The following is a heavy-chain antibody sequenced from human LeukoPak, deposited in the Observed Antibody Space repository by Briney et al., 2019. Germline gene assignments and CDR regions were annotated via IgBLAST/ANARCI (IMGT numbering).Heavy chain of an antibody. CDR2: ISYDGSNK. D-gene: IGHD6-6*01. CDR1: GFTFSSYA. V-gene: IGHV3-30*04. CDR3: ARDSSSTYYFDY. Sequence: GGALRLACAASGFTFSSYAMHWVRQAPGKGLEWVAVISYDGSNKYYADSVKGRFPISRDNSKNTLYLQMNSLRAEDTAVYYCARDSSSTYYFDYWGQGTLVTVSS. J-gene: IGHJ4*02.